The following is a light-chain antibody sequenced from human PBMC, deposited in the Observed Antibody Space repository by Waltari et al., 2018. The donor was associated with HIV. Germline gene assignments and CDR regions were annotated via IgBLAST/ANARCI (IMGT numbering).Light chain of an antibody. CDR3: QKYDSAPRT. V-gene: IGKV1-27*01. J-gene: IGKJ1*01. Sequence: DIQMTQSPSSLSASVGDRVSITCRASQGISNYLAWYQQQPGKVPKLLIFAASTLHSWVPSRFSGSGSGTDFTLTISGLQPEDVATYYCQKYDSAPRTFGQGTKVEIK. CDR1: QGISNY. CDR2: AAS.